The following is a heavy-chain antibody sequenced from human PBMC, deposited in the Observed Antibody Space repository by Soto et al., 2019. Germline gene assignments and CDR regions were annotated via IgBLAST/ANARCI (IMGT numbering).Heavy chain of an antibody. CDR1: GYSFTTYW. CDR2: IDPSDSYT. V-gene: IGHV5-10-1*01. D-gene: IGHD6-19*01. Sequence: PGESLKISCKGSGYSFTTYWISWVRQMPGKGLEWMGSIDPSDSYTNYSPSFQGHVTISVDKSISTAYLQWSSLRASDTAMYYCAALRGISLPGPDSFWGRRTLVTGSS. J-gene: IGHJ4*01. CDR3: AALRGISLPGPDSF.